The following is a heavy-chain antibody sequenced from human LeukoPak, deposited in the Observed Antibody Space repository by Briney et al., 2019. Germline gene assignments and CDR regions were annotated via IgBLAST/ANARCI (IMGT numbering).Heavy chain of an antibody. CDR3: AREYYDSSGYYSYLDY. CDR2: TYYRSKWYN. J-gene: IGHJ4*02. V-gene: IGHV6-1*01. CDR1: GDSVSSNSAT. D-gene: IGHD3-22*01. Sequence: SQTLSLTCAISGDSVSSNSATWNWIRQSPSRGLEWLGRTYYRSKWYNDYAVSVKSRITINPDTSKNQFSLQLNSVTPEDTAVYYCAREYYDSSGYYSYLDYWGQGTLVTVSS.